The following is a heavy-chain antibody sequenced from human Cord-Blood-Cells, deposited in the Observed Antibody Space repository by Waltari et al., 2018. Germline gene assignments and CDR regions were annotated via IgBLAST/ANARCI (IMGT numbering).Heavy chain of an antibody. CDR3: ARVPYSSGWFDY. CDR1: GFTFSSYG. V-gene: IGHV3-33*01. CDR2: IWYDGSNK. Sequence: QVQLVESGGGVVQPGRSLRLSCAASGFTFSSYGMHLVRQAPGKGLEWVAVIWYDGSNKYYADSVKGRFTISRDNSKNTLYLQMNSLRAEDTAVYYCARVPYSSGWFDYWGQGTLVTVSS. J-gene: IGHJ4*02. D-gene: IGHD6-19*01.